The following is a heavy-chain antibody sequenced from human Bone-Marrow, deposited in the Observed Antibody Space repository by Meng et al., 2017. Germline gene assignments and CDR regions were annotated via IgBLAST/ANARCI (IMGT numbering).Heavy chain of an antibody. Sequence: SVKVSCKALGGIFSNYVIVWARQAPGQGLEWMGGINAVFGTTNYAQKFHNRVTITSDESTSTVYMELTRLTSEDTAVYFCARKAGNCISTTCYSLDYWGQGTLVTVSS. J-gene: IGHJ4*02. D-gene: IGHD2-2*01. V-gene: IGHV1-69*13. CDR3: ARKAGNCISTTCYSLDY. CDR1: GGIFSNYV. CDR2: INAVFGTT.